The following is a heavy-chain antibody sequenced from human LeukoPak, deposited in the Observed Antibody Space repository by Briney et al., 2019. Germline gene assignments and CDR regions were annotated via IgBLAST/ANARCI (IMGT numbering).Heavy chain of an antibody. CDR3: ARDICSSTSCSSTQYNWFDP. Sequence: PGGSLRLSCAASGFTFSDYYMSWIRQAPGKGLEWDSYISSSSSYTNYADSVKGRFTISRDNAKNSLYLQMNSLRAEDTAVYYCARDICSSTSCSSTQYNWFDPWGQGTLVTVSS. J-gene: IGHJ5*02. D-gene: IGHD2-2*01. V-gene: IGHV3-11*06. CDR1: GFTFSDYY. CDR2: ISSSSSYT.